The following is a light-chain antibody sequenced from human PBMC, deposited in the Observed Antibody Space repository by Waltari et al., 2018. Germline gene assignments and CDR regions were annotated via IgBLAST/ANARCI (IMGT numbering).Light chain of an antibody. CDR2: GKN. CDR1: SLRSYY. V-gene: IGLV3-19*01. Sequence: SSELTQDPAVSMALGQTVRITCQGDSLRSYYASWYQQKPGQAPVLVICGKNNRPSGIPDRFSGSGSGNTASLTITGAQAEDEADYYCNSRDSSGNHLVFGGGTKLTVL. CDR3: NSRDSSGNHLV. J-gene: IGLJ2*01.